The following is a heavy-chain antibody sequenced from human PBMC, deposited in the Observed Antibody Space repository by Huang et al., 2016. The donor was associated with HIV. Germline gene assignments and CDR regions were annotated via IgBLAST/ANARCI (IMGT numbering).Heavy chain of an antibody. V-gene: IGHV3-15*01. J-gene: IGHJ3*02. CDR3: TTESESSGWTMDHDAFDI. CDR1: GFTFSKAW. CDR2: MKSKTVGGTT. D-gene: IGHD6-19*01. Sequence: EVQLVESGGGLVKPGGSLRLSCAASGFTFSKAWMSWVRQGAGKGVEGVGRMKSKTVGGTTDYAAPVKGRFTISRDDSKNTLYLQMNSLKTEDTAVYYCTTESESSGWTMDHDAFDIWGQGTMVTVSS.